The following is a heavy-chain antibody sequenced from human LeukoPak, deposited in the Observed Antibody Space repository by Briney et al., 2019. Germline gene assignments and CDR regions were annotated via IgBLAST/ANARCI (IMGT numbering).Heavy chain of an antibody. CDR3: AGGQGWLLDY. CDR1: GFTFSSYW. V-gene: IGHV3-7*05. J-gene: IGHJ4*02. CDR2: IKEDGSET. Sequence: GGSLRLSCTASGFTFSSYWMTWVRQAPGKGLEWVANIKEDGSETYYVDSVKGRFTISRDNAKNSLFLQMNSLRVEDTAVYYCAGGQGWLLDYWGQGTLVTVSS. D-gene: IGHD2-15*01.